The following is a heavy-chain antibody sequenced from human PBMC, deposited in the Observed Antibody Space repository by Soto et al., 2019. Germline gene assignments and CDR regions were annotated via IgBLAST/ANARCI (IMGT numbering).Heavy chain of an antibody. CDR3: ARGGGITGTSDYYGMDV. Sequence: QVQLVQSGAEVKKPGSSVKVSCKASGGTFSSYAISWVRQAPGQGLEWMGGIIPIFGTANYAQKFQGRVTITADESTSTAYMELSSRRSEDTAVYYCARGGGITGTSDYYGMDVWGQGTTVTVSS. CDR2: IIPIFGTA. D-gene: IGHD1-20*01. CDR1: GGTFSSYA. V-gene: IGHV1-69*12. J-gene: IGHJ6*02.